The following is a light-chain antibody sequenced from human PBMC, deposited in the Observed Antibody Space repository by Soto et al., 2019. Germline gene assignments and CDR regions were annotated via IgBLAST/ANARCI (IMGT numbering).Light chain of an antibody. CDR1: NIGSKS. J-gene: IGLJ2*01. CDR2: DDS. Sequence: SYELTQPPSVSVAPGQTARITCGRNNIGSKSVHWYQQKPGQAPVLVVYDDSDRPSGIPERFSGSNSGNTATLTISRVEAGDEADYYCQVWDSSSDLPVFGGGTKLTVL. CDR3: QVWDSSSDLPV. V-gene: IGLV3-21*02.